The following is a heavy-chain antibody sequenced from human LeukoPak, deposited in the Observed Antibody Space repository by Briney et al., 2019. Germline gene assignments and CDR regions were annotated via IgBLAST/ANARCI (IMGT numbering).Heavy chain of an antibody. J-gene: IGHJ4*02. D-gene: IGHD7-27*01. V-gene: IGHV3-48*02. Sequence: PGGSLRLSCAASGFTFSSYGMHWVRQAPGKGLEWISYISGTGDIYYSDSVKGRFTISRDDAKNSLYLQMNTLRDEDTAVYYCARDYDWGIDYWGQGTLVTVSS. CDR3: ARDYDWGIDY. CDR2: ISGTGDI. CDR1: GFTFSSYG.